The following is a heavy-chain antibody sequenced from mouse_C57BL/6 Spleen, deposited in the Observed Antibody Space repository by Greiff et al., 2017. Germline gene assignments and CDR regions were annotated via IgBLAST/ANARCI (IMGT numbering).Heavy chain of an antibody. V-gene: IGHV2-6-1*01. D-gene: IGHD1-3*01. CDR3: ARHSKRYYAMDY. CDR1: GFSLTSYG. CDR2: IWSDGST. Sequence: VKLMESGPGLVAPSQSLSITCTVSGFSLTSYGVHWVRQPPGKGLEWLVVIWSDGSTTYNSALKSRLSISKDNSKSQVFLKMNSLQTDDTAMYYCARHSKRYYAMDYWGQGTSVTVSS. J-gene: IGHJ4*01.